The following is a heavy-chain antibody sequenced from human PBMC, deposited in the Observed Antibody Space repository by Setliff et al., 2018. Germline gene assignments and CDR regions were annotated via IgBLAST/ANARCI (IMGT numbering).Heavy chain of an antibody. D-gene: IGHD6-19*01. J-gene: IGHJ3*02. V-gene: IGHV1-18*01. CDR1: GYTFTYFG. CDR3: ARRPISMAGYRKSAFDI. Sequence: ASVKVSCKASGYTFTYFGITWVRQAPGQGLEWMGWVSTYNGDTKYAQNFRGRVTMTTDISTSTAYMELRTLRSDDTAVYFCARRPISMAGYRKSAFDIWGQGTMVTVSS. CDR2: VSTYNGDT.